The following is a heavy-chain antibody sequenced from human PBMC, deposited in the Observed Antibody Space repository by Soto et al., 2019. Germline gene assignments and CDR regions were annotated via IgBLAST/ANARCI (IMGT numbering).Heavy chain of an antibody. J-gene: IGHJ6*03. V-gene: IGHV4-31*03. Sequence: QVQLQESGPGLVKPSQTLSLTCTFSGGSISSGGYYWNWIRQHPGKGLAWIGDIYYTGSTHYNPSLKSRVTITVDTSKNQFSLKLSSVTAADTAVYYCARDQLSVTTGSLDYYYMDVWGKGTTVTVSS. CDR1: GGSISSGGYY. CDR3: ARDQLSVTTGSLDYYYMDV. D-gene: IGHD4-17*01. CDR2: IYYTGST.